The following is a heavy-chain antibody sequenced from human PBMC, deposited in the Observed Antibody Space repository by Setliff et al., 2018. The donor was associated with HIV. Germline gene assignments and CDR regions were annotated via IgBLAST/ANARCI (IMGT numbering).Heavy chain of an antibody. Sequence: TLSLTCSVSGVSLSDHYWSWIRQPPGKGLEWIGYIYYGGSTKYNPSLRSRVTISADTSKNQFSLKLTSVTAADTAVYYCATYSSAWFEFFQHWGLGTLVTVSS. V-gene: IGHV4-59*11. CDR3: ATYSSAWFEFFQH. CDR2: IYYGGST. J-gene: IGHJ1*01. CDR1: GVSLSDHY. D-gene: IGHD6-19*01.